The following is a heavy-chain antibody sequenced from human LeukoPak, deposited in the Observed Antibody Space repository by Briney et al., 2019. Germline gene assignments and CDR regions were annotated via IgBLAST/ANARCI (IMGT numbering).Heavy chain of an antibody. CDR3: ARGRQPYDY. D-gene: IGHD1-1*01. CDR2: INHSGST. J-gene: IGHJ4*02. V-gene: IGHV4-34*01. Sequence: SETLSLTCAVSGGSFSGYYWGWIRQSPGKGLEWIGEINHSGSTNYNPSLKSRVTISVDTSKNQFSLKLSSVTAADTAVYYCARGRQPYDYWGQGTLVTVSS. CDR1: GGSFSGYY.